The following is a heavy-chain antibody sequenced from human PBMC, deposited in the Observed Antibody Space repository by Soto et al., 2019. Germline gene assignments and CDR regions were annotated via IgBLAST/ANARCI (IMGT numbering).Heavy chain of an antibody. J-gene: IGHJ4*02. Sequence: GGSLRLSCAASGFTFSNYAMSWVRRAPGTGLEWVSTISGGGDGTYYSDSVKGRFTISRDNSKNTLYLQINSLRADDTAVFHCARGGYSRGWSFDYWGQGTLVTVSS. CDR3: ARGGYSRGWSFDY. V-gene: IGHV3-23*01. D-gene: IGHD6-19*01. CDR1: GFTFSNYA. CDR2: ISGGGDGT.